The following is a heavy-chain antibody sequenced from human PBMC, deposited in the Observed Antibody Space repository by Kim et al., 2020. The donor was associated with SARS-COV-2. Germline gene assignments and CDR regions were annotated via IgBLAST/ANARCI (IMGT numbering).Heavy chain of an antibody. CDR2: ISYDGNNK. D-gene: IGHD3-3*01. CDR3: AKSFDQYYDFGDV. Sequence: GGSLRLSCAASGFTFSSYGMHWVRQAPGKGLEWVAIISYDGNNKFYADSVKGRFTISRDNSKNTLYLQMNSLRAEDTAVYYCAKSFDQYYDFGDVWGQGTTVTVSS. J-gene: IGHJ6*02. CDR1: GFTFSSYG. V-gene: IGHV3-30*18.